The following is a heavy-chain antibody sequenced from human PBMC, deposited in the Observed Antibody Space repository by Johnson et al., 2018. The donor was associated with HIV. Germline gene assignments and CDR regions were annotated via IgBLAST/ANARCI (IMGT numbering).Heavy chain of an antibody. D-gene: IGHD6-6*01. V-gene: IGHV3-7*05. CDR1: GFTFSSYW. CDR2: IKQDGSEK. J-gene: IGHJ3*02. Sequence: VQLVESGGGLVQPGGSLRLSCAASGFTFSSYWMSWVRQAPGKGLEWVANIKQDGSEKYYVDSVKGRFTISRDNAKNSLYLQMNSLRAEDTAVYYCAREVAARPRGGLSAFDIWGQGTMVTVSS. CDR3: AREVAARPRGGLSAFDI.